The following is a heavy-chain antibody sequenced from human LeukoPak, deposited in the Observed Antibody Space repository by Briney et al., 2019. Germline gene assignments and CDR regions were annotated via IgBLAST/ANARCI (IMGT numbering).Heavy chain of an antibody. CDR2: FDPEDGET. Sequence: GASVKVSCKVSGYTLTELSMHWVRQAPGKGLEWMGGFDPEDGETIYAQKFQGRVTMTEDTSTDTAYMELSSLRSEDTAVYYCATGLKYYDSSGYLVYWGQGTLVTVSS. V-gene: IGHV1-24*01. CDR3: ATGLKYYDSSGYLVY. D-gene: IGHD3-22*01. J-gene: IGHJ4*02. CDR1: GYTLTELS.